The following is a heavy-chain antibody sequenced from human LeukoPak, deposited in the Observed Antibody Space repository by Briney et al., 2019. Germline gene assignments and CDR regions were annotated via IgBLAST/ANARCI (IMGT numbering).Heavy chain of an antibody. V-gene: IGHV5-51*01. CDR2: IYPGDSDT. Sequence: GESLKISYKGFGXSFTSSWIGWVRQMPGKGLERMGIIYPGDSDTRYSPSFQGQVTISADKSISTAYLQWNSLKAPDTAMYYCARPLSSRGGYFDYWGQGTLVTVSS. J-gene: IGHJ4*02. D-gene: IGHD2-15*01. CDR1: GXSFTSSW. CDR3: ARPLSSRGGYFDY.